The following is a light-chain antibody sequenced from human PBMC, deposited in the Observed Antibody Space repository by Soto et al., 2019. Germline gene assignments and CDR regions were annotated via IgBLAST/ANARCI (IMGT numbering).Light chain of an antibody. V-gene: IGKV1-8*01. CDR1: QGISSS. Sequence: AIRMTQSPSSLSASPGDRVTITCRASQGISSSLAWYQQKPGKPPKLLIYDASTLQSGVPSRFSGSGSGTEFTLTISSLQPDDFATYYCQQYNSYSEAFGQGTKVDI. CDR2: DAS. CDR3: QQYNSYSEA. J-gene: IGKJ1*01.